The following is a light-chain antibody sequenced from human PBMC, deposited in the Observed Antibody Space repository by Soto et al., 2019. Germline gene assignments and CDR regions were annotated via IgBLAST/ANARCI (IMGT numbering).Light chain of an antibody. CDR2: IAS. CDR3: QQSYSTPYT. J-gene: IGKJ2*01. CDR1: QSISNY. V-gene: IGKV1-39*01. Sequence: DIPMTQSPSSLSASVGYRVTITCRASQSISNYLNWYQQKPGKAPNLLIYIASNLHSGVPSRFSGSGSGTDFTLTISSLQPEDFATYYCQQSYSTPYTFGQGTKVDIK.